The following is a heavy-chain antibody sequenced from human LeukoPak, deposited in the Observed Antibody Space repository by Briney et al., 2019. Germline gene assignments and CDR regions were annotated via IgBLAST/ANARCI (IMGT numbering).Heavy chain of an antibody. J-gene: IGHJ6*02. CDR1: GGSFSGYY. D-gene: IGHD2-15*01. V-gene: IGHV4-34*01. Sequence: SETLSLTGAVYGGSFSGYYWSWIRQPPGKGLEWIGEINHSGSTNYNPSLKSRVTISVDTSKNQFSLKLSSVTAADTAVYYCARGLGYCSGGSCYAKYYYYGMDVWGQGTTVTVSS. CDR2: INHSGST. CDR3: ARGLGYCSGGSCYAKYYYYGMDV.